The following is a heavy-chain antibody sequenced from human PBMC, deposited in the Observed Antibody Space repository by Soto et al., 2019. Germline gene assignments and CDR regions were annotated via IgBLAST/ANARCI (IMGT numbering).Heavy chain of an antibody. CDR2: ISGSGGIT. Sequence: EVQLLESGGGLVQPGGSLRLSCAVSGFTFSSHAMSWVRQAPGTGLEWVSVISGSGGITYYADSVKGRFTISRDNSKSTLYMQMNTLRAEDTALYYCAKAMSGYTNQRIPKLVCDIWGQGTMVTVSS. D-gene: IGHD3-3*01. CDR3: AKAMSGYTNQRIPKLVCDI. V-gene: IGHV3-23*01. CDR1: GFTFSSHA. J-gene: IGHJ3*02.